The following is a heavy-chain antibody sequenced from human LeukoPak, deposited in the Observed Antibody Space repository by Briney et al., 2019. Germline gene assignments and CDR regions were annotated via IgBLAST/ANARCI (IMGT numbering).Heavy chain of an antibody. CDR3: ARAGYSYGIISYFDS. Sequence: PSETLSLTCTVSGGSISSSSHYWGWIRQPPGKGLEWIGVSTYYNPSLKNRVTISRDTSKNQFSLKLSSVTAADTAIYYGARAGYSYGIISYFDSWGQGTLVTVSS. CDR2: VST. D-gene: IGHD5-18*01. V-gene: IGHV4-39*01. J-gene: IGHJ4*02. CDR1: GGSISSSSHY.